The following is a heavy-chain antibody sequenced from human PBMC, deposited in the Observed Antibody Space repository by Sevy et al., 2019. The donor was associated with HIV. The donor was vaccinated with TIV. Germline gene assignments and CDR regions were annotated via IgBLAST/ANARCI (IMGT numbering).Heavy chain of an antibody. Sequence: GGSLRLSCAASGFTLSSYSMNWVRQAPGKGLEWVSSISSSSSHIYYANSVKGRFTISRDNAKNSLYLQMNSLRAEDTAVYYCAREGAGAFDIWGQGTMVTVSS. V-gene: IGHV3-21*01. J-gene: IGHJ3*02. CDR3: AREGAGAFDI. CDR2: ISSSSSHI. CDR1: GFTLSSYS. D-gene: IGHD3-16*01.